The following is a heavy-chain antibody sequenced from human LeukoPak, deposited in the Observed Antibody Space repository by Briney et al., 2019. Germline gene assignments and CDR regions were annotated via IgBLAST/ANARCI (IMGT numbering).Heavy chain of an antibody. CDR3: ARGMTNPFDY. Sequence: GGSLRLSCAASGFTVSTNYMSWVRQAPGKGLERVSVIYSGGSTYYADSVKGRFTISRHNSENTLYLQMNSLRAEHTAVYYCARGMTNPFDYWGQGTLVTVSS. CDR1: GFTVSTNY. D-gene: IGHD4-11*01. J-gene: IGHJ4*02. V-gene: IGHV3-53*04. CDR2: IYSGGST.